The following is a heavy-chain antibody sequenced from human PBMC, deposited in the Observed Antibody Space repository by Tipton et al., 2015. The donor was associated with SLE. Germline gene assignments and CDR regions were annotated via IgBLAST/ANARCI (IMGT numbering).Heavy chain of an antibody. J-gene: IGHJ5*02. V-gene: IGHV4-59*01. CDR1: GGSISYYY. Sequence: TLSLTCTVSGGSISYYYWSWIRQPPGKGLEWVGYITQRGGSTYNPTLRSRVTISLDTSRTQFSLRLTSMTAADTAVYYCARLADYGDYVIGSWGQGTLVTVSS. CDR2: ITQRGGS. CDR3: ARLADYGDYVIGS. D-gene: IGHD4-17*01.